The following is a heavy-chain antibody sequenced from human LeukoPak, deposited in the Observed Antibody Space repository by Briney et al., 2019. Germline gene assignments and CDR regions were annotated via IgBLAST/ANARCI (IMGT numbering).Heavy chain of an antibody. D-gene: IGHD3-3*01. CDR2: ISGSGGST. Sequence: GGSLRLSCAASGFTFNNYAMSWVRQAPGKGLEWVSAISGSGGSTYYADSVKGRFTISRDNSKNTLYLQMNSLRAEDTAVYYCAKDFADYDFWSGYSATPHDYWGQGTLVTVSS. CDR1: GFTFNNYA. J-gene: IGHJ4*02. CDR3: AKDFADYDFWSGYSATPHDY. V-gene: IGHV3-23*01.